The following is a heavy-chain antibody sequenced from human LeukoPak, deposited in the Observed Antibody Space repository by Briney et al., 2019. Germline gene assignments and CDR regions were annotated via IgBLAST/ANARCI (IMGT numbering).Heavy chain of an antibody. J-gene: IGHJ6*03. CDR2: ISSSSSYI. D-gene: IGHD6-19*01. Sequence: KSGGSLRFSCAASGFTFSSYSMNWVRQAPGKGLEWVSSISSSSSYIYYADSVKGRFTISRDNAKNSLYLQMNSLRAEDTAVYYCARMAGAGYYFYMDVWGKGTTVTVSS. CDR3: ARMAGAGYYFYMDV. CDR1: GFTFSSYS. V-gene: IGHV3-21*01.